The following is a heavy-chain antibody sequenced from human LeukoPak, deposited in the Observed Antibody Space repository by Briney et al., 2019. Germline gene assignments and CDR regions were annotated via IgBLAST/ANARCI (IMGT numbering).Heavy chain of an antibody. CDR1: GFTFSSYA. J-gene: IGHJ3*02. CDR3: SKDRRGGSYSAATLDI. V-gene: IGHV3-23*01. D-gene: IGHD1-26*01. Sequence: GGSLRLSCAASGFTFSSYAMSWVRQAPGKGLEWVSGISDSGDITYYADSVKGRFTISRDNSKNTLYVQMNSRSVEDTAVYFCSKDRRGGSYSAATLDIWGPGTLLTVSS. CDR2: ISDSGDIT.